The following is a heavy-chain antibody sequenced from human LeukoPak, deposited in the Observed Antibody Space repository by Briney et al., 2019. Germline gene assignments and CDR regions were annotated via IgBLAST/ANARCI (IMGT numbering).Heavy chain of an antibody. CDR2: IYYSGST. V-gene: IGHV4-59*01. CDR1: GGSFSGYY. CDR3: ARSLDWAGYYFDY. D-gene: IGHD2-21*01. Sequence: PSETLSLTCAVYGGSFSGYYWSWIRQPPGKGLEWIGYIYYSGSTNYNPSLKSRVTISVDTSKNQFSLKLSSVTAADTAVYYCARSLDWAGYYFDYWGQGTLVTVSS. J-gene: IGHJ4*02.